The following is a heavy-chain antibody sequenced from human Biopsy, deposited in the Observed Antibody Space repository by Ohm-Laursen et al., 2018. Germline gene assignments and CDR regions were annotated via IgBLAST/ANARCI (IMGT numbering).Heavy chain of an antibody. CDR2: IYNTETT. CDR3: ARHPTGFWFDP. J-gene: IGHJ5*02. V-gene: IGHV4-39*01. CDR1: GGSISSSTTYY. Sequence: GTLSLTWTVSGGSISSSTTYYWAWLRQPPGKGLEWIGSIYNTETTFYNPSLKSRVTISVDTSTNQFSLKVSSVTAADTALYFCARHPTGFWFDPWGHGTLVTVSS.